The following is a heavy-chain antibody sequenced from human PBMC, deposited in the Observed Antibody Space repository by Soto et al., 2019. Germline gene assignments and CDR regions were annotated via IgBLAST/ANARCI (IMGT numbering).Heavy chain of an antibody. V-gene: IGHV4-30-2*01. Sequence: SQPLSLTCTVSGGSIRSGGYSCHWFRQPPGKGLEWIGYIYHSGSTYYNPSLKSRVTISVDRSKNHFSLKLSSVTAADTAVYYCARVPSPWDQGTLVTVS. CDR3: ARVPSP. CDR1: GGSIRSGGYS. J-gene: IGHJ5*02. CDR2: IYHSGST.